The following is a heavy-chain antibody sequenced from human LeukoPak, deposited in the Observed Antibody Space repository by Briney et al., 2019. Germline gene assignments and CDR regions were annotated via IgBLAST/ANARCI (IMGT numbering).Heavy chain of an antibody. J-gene: IGHJ5*02. CDR1: GFTFSSYS. CDR2: ISSSSSYI. D-gene: IGHD3-22*01. CDR3: ARDRDYYDSSGYYFP. V-gene: IGHV3-21*01. Sequence: GGSLRLSCAASGFTFSSYSMNWVRQAPGKGLEWVSSISSSSSYIYYADSVKGRFTISRDNAKNSLYQQMNSLRAEDTAVYYCARDRDYYDSSGYYFPWGQGTLVTVSS.